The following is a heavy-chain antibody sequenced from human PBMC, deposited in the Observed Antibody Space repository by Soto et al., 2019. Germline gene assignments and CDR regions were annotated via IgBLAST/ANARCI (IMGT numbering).Heavy chain of an antibody. D-gene: IGHD3-3*01. CDR2: ISAYNGNT. Sequence: ASVKVSCKASGYTFTSYGISWVRQAPGQGLEWMGWISAYNGNTNYAQKLQGRVTMTTDTSTSTAYMELRSLRSDDTAVYYCARDGITIFGVVARPYGMDVWGQGTTVTVYS. J-gene: IGHJ6*02. V-gene: IGHV1-18*01. CDR1: GYTFTSYG. CDR3: ARDGITIFGVVARPYGMDV.